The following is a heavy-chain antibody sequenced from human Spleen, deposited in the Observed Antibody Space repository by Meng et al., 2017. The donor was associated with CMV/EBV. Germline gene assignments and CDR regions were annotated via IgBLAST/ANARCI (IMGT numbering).Heavy chain of an antibody. CDR2: INPNSDAT. V-gene: IGHV1-2*02. J-gene: IGHJ4*02. D-gene: IGHD6-13*01. CDR3: ARDNAGNSFEY. CDR1: GYSFTGYY. Sequence: QVQLEQSGAELKKHATSMKVSCKASGYSFTGYYIHWVRQAPGQGLEWMGWINPNSDATRYPQKFQGRVTMTRDTSITTAYMELSRLTSDDTAVYYCARDNAGNSFEYWGQGTLVTVSS.